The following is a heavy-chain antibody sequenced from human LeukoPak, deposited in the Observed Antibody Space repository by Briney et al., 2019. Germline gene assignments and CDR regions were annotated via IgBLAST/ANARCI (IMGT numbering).Heavy chain of an antibody. D-gene: IGHD2-15*01. J-gene: IGHJ4*02. CDR1: GVSISSSSYC. V-gene: IGHV4-39*01. CDR3: ARLNRVAARDY. CDR2: SYYSAST. Sequence: SETLTLTCTVSGVSISSSSYCWGWIRQPPGKGLEWVGSSYYSASTSYNPSLKSRVTIAVDPSKNQFSLKLSAVTAADSAVYYWARLNRVAARDYWGQGTLVTVSS.